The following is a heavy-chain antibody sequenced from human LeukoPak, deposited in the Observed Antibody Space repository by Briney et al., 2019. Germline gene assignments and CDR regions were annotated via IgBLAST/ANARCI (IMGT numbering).Heavy chain of an antibody. CDR1: GFTFSKVW. Sequence: TGGSLRLSCAASGFTFSKVWMSWVRQAPGKGLEWVGRIKSKTDGGTIDYAAPVKGRFTISRDDSKDTLFLQMNSLKTEDTDVYYCTTDLSELDDSGYYAKYFHHWGQGTLVSVSS. CDR2: IKSKTDGGTI. J-gene: IGHJ1*01. D-gene: IGHD3-22*01. V-gene: IGHV3-15*01. CDR3: TTDLSELDDSGYYAKYFHH.